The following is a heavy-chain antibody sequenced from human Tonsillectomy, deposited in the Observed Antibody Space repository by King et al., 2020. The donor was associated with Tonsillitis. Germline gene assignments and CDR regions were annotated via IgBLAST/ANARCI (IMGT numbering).Heavy chain of an antibody. Sequence: VQLVESGAEVRKPGASVSVSCKASADTFGGHHVHWVRQAPGQGLEWMGWINPASGDTNFAAYFLGRVTMTVTKDTSINTAYMGLSSLRPYDTAVYYCGTFALGSGSSGSSAYRYFRHWGQGTLVTVSS. CDR1: ADTFGGHH. CDR2: INPASGDT. CDR3: GTFALGSGSSGSSAYRYFRH. V-gene: IGHV1-2*07. J-gene: IGHJ1*01. D-gene: IGHD2-15*01.